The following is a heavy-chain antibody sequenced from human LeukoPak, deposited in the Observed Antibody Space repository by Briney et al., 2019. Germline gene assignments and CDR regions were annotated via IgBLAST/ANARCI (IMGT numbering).Heavy chain of an antibody. Sequence: SETLSLTCTVSGDSISSSHFFWGWIRQPPGKGLEWIGSFFYGGRPHYNPSLNSRVTISVDPSKNQFSLKLNSGTAADTAVYYCARGDLSSSWYHWFDPWGQGTLVTVSS. D-gene: IGHD6-13*01. CDR2: FFYGGRP. J-gene: IGHJ5*02. V-gene: IGHV4-39*07. CDR1: GDSISSSHFF. CDR3: ARGDLSSSWYHWFDP.